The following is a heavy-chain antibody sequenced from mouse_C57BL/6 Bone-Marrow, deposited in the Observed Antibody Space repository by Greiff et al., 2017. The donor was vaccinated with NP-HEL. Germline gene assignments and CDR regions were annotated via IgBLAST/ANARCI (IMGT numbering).Heavy chain of an antibody. CDR2: IYPRSGNT. CDR3: AREGTYTYYFDY. J-gene: IGHJ2*01. D-gene: IGHD5-1*01. V-gene: IGHV1-81*01. Sequence: LMESGAELARPGASVKLSCKASGYTFTSYGISWVKQRTGQGLEWIGEIYPRSGNTYYNEKFKGKATLTADKSSSTAYMELRSLTSEDSAVYFCAREGTYTYYFDYWGQGTTLTVSS. CDR1: GYTFTSYG.